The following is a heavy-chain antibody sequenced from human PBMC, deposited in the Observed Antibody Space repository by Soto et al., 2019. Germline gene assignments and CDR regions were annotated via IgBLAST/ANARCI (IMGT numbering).Heavy chain of an antibody. D-gene: IGHD2-8*01. Sequence: QVQLVESGGGVVQPWRSLRLSCAASGFTFNSYDIHWVRQAPGKALEWVAVISYDGNNIYYGDSVQGRFTISRDNSKNTIYLQMNSLRAEDTAVYYCAKDVGYCTNGVCLYNWFDPWGQGTLVTVSS. CDR1: GFTFNSYD. CDR2: ISYDGNNI. V-gene: IGHV3-30*18. J-gene: IGHJ5*02. CDR3: AKDVGYCTNGVCLYNWFDP.